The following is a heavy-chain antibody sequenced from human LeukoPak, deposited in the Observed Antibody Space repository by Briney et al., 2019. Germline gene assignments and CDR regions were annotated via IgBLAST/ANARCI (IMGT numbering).Heavy chain of an antibody. CDR1: GFTVSSNY. D-gene: IGHD6-6*01. J-gene: IGHJ4*02. CDR3: ARAGKVDSSFGTGPDY. CDR2: IYSGGST. V-gene: IGHV3-66*01. Sequence: SGGSLRLSCAASGFTVSSNYMSWVRQAPGKGLEWVSVIYSGGSTYYADSVKGRFTISRDNSKNTLYLQMNSLRAEDTAVYYCARAGKVDSSFGTGPDYWGQGTLVTVSS.